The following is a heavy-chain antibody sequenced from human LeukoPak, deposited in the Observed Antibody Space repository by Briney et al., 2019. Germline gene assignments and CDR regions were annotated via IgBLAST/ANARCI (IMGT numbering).Heavy chain of an antibody. CDR3: ETALQDPPLQAAPNRFDP. D-gene: IGHD4-11*01. J-gene: IGHJ5*02. V-gene: IGHV5-51*01. CDR1: GYSFTSYW. CDR2: IYPGDSDT. Sequence: GESLKISCKGSGYSFTSYWIGWVRQMPGKGLEWMGIIYPGDSDTRYSPSFQGQVTISADKSISTAYLQWSSLKASDTAMYYCETALQDPPLQAAPNRFDPWGQGTLVTVTS.